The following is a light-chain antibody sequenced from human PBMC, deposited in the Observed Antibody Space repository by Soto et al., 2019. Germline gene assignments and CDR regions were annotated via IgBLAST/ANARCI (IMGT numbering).Light chain of an antibody. CDR2: AAS. Sequence: IVLSQSPATLSLLTGERATLSCRASQSVSSYLAWYQQKPGQAPRLLISAASTGAAGVPARFNAAGSGTVFTLTISSLQSEDFAIYYCQQYNTWPRTFGQGTKVDIK. CDR1: QSVSSY. J-gene: IGKJ1*01. CDR3: QQYNTWPRT. V-gene: IGKV3D-15*01.